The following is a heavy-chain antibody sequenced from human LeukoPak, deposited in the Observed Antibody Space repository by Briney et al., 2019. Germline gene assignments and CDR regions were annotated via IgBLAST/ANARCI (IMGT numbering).Heavy chain of an antibody. CDR3: ARERVLYDILTGYYKEFDP. Sequence: SETLSLTCTVSGGSISSSSYYWGWIRQPPGKGLEWIGSIYYSGSTYYNPSLKSRVTISVDTSKNQFSLKLSSVTAADTAVYYCARERVLYDILTGYYKEFDPWGQGTLVTVSS. J-gene: IGHJ5*02. D-gene: IGHD3-9*01. CDR2: IYYSGST. CDR1: GGSISSSSYY. V-gene: IGHV4-39*07.